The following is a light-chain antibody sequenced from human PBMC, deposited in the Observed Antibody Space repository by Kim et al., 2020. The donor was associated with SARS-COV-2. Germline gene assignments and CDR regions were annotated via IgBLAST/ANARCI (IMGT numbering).Light chain of an antibody. J-gene: IGLJ3*02. CDR1: SSNIGSNT. Sequence: QSVLTQPPSASGTPGQRVTVSCSGSSSNIGSNTVNWYQQLPGTAAKLLIYSNDRRPSAVPDRFSASNSGTSASLAISALLSEEEADYYCAAWDDSRNAWLFGGGTQLTVL. CDR2: SND. CDR3: AAWDDSRNAWL. V-gene: IGLV1-44*01.